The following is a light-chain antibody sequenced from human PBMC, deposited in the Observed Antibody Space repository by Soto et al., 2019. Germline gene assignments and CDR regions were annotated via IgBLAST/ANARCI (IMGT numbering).Light chain of an antibody. V-gene: IGKV1-5*01. J-gene: IGKJ1*01. CDR3: QQYFSFWT. Sequence: DIQMTQSPSTLSASVGDRVTITCRASQYTSRWLAWYQQKPGKAPKLLIYDASILESGVPSRFTGSGFGTEFNLTISSLQPDDFATYFCQQYFSFWTFGQGTKVDIK. CDR2: DAS. CDR1: QYTSRW.